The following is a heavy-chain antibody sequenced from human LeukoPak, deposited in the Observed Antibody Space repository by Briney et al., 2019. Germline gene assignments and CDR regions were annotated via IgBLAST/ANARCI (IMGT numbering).Heavy chain of an antibody. CDR3: ARVGSTWAYYFDY. D-gene: IGHD6-13*01. J-gene: IGHJ4*02. V-gene: IGHV4-4*07. CDR2: IYSSGTT. Sequence: PSETLSLTCTVSGASISGYYWSWIRQPAGKGLEWIGRIYSSGTTNYNPSLKSRVTMSADTSKNQFSLKLSSVTAADTALYYYARVGSTWAYYFDYWGQGTLVTVSS. CDR1: GASISGYY.